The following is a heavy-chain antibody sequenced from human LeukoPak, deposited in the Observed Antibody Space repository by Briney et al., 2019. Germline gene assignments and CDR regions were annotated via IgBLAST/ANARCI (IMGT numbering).Heavy chain of an antibody. D-gene: IGHD4-17*01. J-gene: IGHJ4*02. CDR3: ASQHDYGDYGDFDY. V-gene: IGHV3-7*01. Sequence: GGSLRLSCAASGFTFSSYWMSWVRQAPGKGLEWVANIKQDGSEKYYVDSVKGRFTISRDNAKNSLYLQMNSLRAEDTAVYYCASQHDYGDYGDFDYWGQGTLVTASS. CDR2: IKQDGSEK. CDR1: GFTFSSYW.